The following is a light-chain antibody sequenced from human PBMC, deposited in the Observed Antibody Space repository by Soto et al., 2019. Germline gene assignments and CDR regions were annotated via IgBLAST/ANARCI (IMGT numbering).Light chain of an antibody. CDR2: XXX. CDR3: QSYYSRLSGSV. CDR1: SSNIGADYA. V-gene: IGLV1-40*01. Sequence: SVLTQPPSVSGAPGQRVIISCTGSSSNIGADYAVHWYQHLPGTSXKLLXTXXXXXXSXXPXRXXGSKSGASASLAITRLQAEDEADYYCQSYYSRLSGSVFGTGTKVTVL. J-gene: IGLJ1*01.